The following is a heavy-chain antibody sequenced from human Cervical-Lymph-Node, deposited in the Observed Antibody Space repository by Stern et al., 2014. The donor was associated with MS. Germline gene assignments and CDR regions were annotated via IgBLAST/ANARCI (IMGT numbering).Heavy chain of an antibody. Sequence: QVQLVHSGAEVKKPGASVKVSCKSSGFTFTNYGFSWVRQAPGQRLEWMGWISGPTGNKDFAQKFQGRVTLTSDTSTGPVPMELGSLTSDDTAVYYCARDRGIVATTTGDYWGQGTLVTVSS. CDR3: ARDRGIVATTTGDY. J-gene: IGHJ4*02. CDR1: GFTFTNYG. CDR2: ISGPTGNK. V-gene: IGHV1-18*01. D-gene: IGHD1-26*01.